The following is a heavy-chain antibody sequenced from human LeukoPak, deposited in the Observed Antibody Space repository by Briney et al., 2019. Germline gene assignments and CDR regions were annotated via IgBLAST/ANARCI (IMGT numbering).Heavy chain of an antibody. CDR1: GFTFSRYG. CDR3: ARDGSDDSLGYYYDY. CDR2: IRYDGSNK. D-gene: IGHD3-22*01. J-gene: IGHJ4*02. V-gene: IGHV3-30*03. Sequence: GGSLRLSCAASGFTFSRYGMHWVRQAPGKGLEWVAVIRYDGSNKYADSVKGRFTISRDNAKNTLHLQMNSLRVEDTAVSYCARDGSDDSLGYYYDYWGQGTLVTVSS.